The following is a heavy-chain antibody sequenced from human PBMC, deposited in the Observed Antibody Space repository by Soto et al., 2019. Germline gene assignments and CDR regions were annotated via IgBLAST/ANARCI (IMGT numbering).Heavy chain of an antibody. CDR1: GYTFTTYG. J-gene: IGHJ6*02. D-gene: IGHD2-21*01. Sequence: QVQLVQSGPEVMKPGASVKVSCKASGYTFTTYGISWVRLAPGQGLEWLGWISGYNGQTNYAPRFRDRVTLTTDTSTSTTNMEVRSLRSDDTAIYFCARDNRKELWVEGLNAMDVWGQGTTVTVSS. V-gene: IGHV1-18*01. CDR2: ISGYNGQT. CDR3: ARDNRKELWVEGLNAMDV.